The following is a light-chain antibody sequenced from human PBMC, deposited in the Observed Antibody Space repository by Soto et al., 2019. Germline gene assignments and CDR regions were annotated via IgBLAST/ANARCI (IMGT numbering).Light chain of an antibody. CDR3: CSYTTTSPYV. CDR2: EVT. J-gene: IGLJ1*01. V-gene: IGLV2-14*01. CDR1: SSDVGGYNY. Sequence: QSVLTQPASVSGSPGQSITISCTGSSSDVGGYNYVSWYQQTPGKAPQLIIYEVTNRPSGVSDRFSGSKSGNTASLTISGLQAEDEADYYCCSYTTTSPYVFGTGTKVTVL.